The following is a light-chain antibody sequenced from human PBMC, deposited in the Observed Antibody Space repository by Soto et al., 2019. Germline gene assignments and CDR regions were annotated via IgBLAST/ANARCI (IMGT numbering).Light chain of an antibody. J-gene: IGKJ1*01. CDR2: GAS. CDR1: QRISNSY. CDR3: QQYGSSPRT. V-gene: IGKV3-20*01. Sequence: EIVLTQSPGTLSLSPGERATLSCLASQRISNSYLAWYQQKPGQAPRLLIYGASSRATGIPERFSGSGSVTDFTLTISRLEPEDFAVYFCQQYGSSPRTFGQGTKVHI.